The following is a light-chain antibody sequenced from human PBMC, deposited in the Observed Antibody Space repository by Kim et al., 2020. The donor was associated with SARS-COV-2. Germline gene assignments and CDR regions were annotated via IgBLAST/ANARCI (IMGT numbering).Light chain of an antibody. Sequence: QSALTQPASVSGSPGQSITLSCTGTSGDVGGYNYVSWYQHLPGKAPKLIIYDVSQRPSGTSNRFSASKSGNTASLTISGLQPDDEADYYCSSYTNTNSWVFGGGTKVTVL. CDR1: SGDVGGYNY. V-gene: IGLV2-14*03. J-gene: IGLJ3*02. CDR3: SSYTNTNSWV. CDR2: DVS.